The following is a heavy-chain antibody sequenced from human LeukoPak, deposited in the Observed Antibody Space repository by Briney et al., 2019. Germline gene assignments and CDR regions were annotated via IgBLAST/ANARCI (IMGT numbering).Heavy chain of an antibody. CDR3: AGGSYYSSSLGGI. CDR2: ISSSSSYI. D-gene: IGHD6-13*01. Sequence: GGSLRLSCAASGFTFSSYSMNSVRQAPGKGLKWVSSISSSSSYIYYADSVKGRFTISRDNAKNSLYLQMNSLRAEDTAVYYCAGGSYYSSSLGGIWGQGTMVTVSS. J-gene: IGHJ3*02. CDR1: GFTFSSYS. V-gene: IGHV3-21*01.